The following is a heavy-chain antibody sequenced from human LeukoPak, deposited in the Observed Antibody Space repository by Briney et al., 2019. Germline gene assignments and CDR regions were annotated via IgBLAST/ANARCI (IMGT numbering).Heavy chain of an antibody. D-gene: IGHD3-22*01. Sequence: SGGSLRLSCAASGFTFSSYWMSWVRQAPGKGLEWVANIKEDGSEKYYVDSVKGRFTISRDNGKNSLYLQMNSLRAEDTAVYYCARTLGARHTSGYIDYWGQGTLVTVSS. J-gene: IGHJ4*02. CDR3: ARTLGARHTSGYIDY. CDR2: IKEDGSEK. V-gene: IGHV3-7*01. CDR1: GFTFSSYW.